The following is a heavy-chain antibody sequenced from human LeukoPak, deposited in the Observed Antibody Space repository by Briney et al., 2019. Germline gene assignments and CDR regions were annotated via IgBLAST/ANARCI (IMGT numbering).Heavy chain of an antibody. CDR2: IRYDGSNK. V-gene: IGHV3-30*02. J-gene: IGHJ4*02. D-gene: IGHD3-10*01. Sequence: GGSLRLSCEASGFTFSSYGMHWVRQAPGKGLEWVAFIRYDGSNKYYADSVKGRFTISRDNSKNTLYLQMNSLRAEDTAVYYCAKDYGSGSYYGHHFDYWGQGTLVTVSS. CDR1: GFTFSSYG. CDR3: AKDYGSGSYYGHHFDY.